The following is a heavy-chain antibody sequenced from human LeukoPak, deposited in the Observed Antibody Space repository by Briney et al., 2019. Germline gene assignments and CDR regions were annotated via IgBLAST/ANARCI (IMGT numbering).Heavy chain of an antibody. J-gene: IGHJ4*02. CDR3: ARAGDAGSFDY. CDR1: GFTFSSYS. D-gene: IGHD4-17*01. Sequence: GGSLRLSCAASGFTFSSYSMNWVRQASGKGLEWVSSISSSSSYIYYADSVKGRFTISRDNAKNSLYLQMNSLRAEDTAVYYCARAGDAGSFDYWGQGTLVTDSS. CDR2: ISSSSSYI. V-gene: IGHV3-21*01.